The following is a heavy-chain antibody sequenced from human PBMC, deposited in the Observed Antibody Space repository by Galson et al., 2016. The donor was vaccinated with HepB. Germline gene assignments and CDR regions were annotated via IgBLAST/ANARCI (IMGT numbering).Heavy chain of an antibody. Sequence: SLRLSCAASGISFSNYWMTWVRQAPGKGLEWVANIKEDGSVKYYVDSVKGRFIISRDNAKNALYLQLNSLRAEDTAVYYCARDVKYGIFDRWGQGTLVTVSS. CDR3: ARDVKYGIFDR. J-gene: IGHJ4*02. V-gene: IGHV3-7*01. CDR1: GISFSNYW. CDR2: IKEDGSVK. D-gene: IGHD2-21*01.